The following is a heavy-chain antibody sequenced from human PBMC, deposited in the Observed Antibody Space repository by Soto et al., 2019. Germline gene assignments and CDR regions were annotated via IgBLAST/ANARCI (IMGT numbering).Heavy chain of an antibody. CDR3: ARQSYYDSSGYPDY. Sequence: SETLSLTCTVSGGSISSSSYYWGRIRQPPGKGLEWIGSIYYSGSTYYNPSLKSRVTISVDTSKNQFSLKLSSVTAADTAVYYCARQSYYDSSGYPDYWGQGALVTVSS. V-gene: IGHV4-39*01. CDR1: GGSISSSSYY. J-gene: IGHJ4*02. D-gene: IGHD3-22*01. CDR2: IYYSGST.